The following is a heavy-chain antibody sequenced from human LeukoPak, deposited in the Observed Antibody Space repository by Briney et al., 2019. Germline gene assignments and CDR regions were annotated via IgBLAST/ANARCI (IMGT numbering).Heavy chain of an antibody. CDR3: AKSPNDSSGWGFDY. Sequence: HPGGSLRLSCAASGFTFSSYNMNWVRQAPGKGLEWVSYISSSSSTIYYADSVKGRFTISRDNAKNSLYLQMNSLRAEDTAVYYCAKSPNDSSGWGFDYWGQGTLVTVSS. CDR1: GFTFSSYN. V-gene: IGHV3-48*04. CDR2: ISSSSSTI. J-gene: IGHJ4*02. D-gene: IGHD3-22*01.